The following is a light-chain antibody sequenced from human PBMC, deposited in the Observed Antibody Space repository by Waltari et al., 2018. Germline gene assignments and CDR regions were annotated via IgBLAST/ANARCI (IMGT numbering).Light chain of an antibody. CDR1: QSLLHGDGKTY. V-gene: IGKV2D-29*01. CDR2: EVS. J-gene: IGKJ3*01. Sequence: IVMTQIPLSLSVTPGQPASISCKSSQSLLHGDGKTYLYWYLQKPGQPPQPLIYEVSNRFSGVPARFSGSGSGTDFTLTISSLQAEDVALYYCQQYYNTPFTFGPGTKVDIK. CDR3: QQYYNTPFT.